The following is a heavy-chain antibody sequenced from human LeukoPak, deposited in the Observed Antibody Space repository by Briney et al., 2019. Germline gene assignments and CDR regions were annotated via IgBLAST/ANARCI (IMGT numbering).Heavy chain of an antibody. Sequence: SENLSLTCTVSGGSISSSSYYWGWIRQPPGKGLEWIGSIYYSGSTYYNPSLKSRVTISVDTSKNQFSLKLSSVTAADTAVYYCARLTRIQLWFDYWGQGTLVTVSS. V-gene: IGHV4-39*01. CDR1: GGSISSSSYY. D-gene: IGHD5-18*01. CDR3: ARLTRIQLWFDY. CDR2: IYYSGST. J-gene: IGHJ4*02.